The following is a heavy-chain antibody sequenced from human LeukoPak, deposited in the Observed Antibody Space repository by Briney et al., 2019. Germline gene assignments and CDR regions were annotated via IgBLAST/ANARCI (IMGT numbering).Heavy chain of an antibody. CDR3: AKNRASSGYSAMDV. Sequence: GGSLRLSCAASGFTFSSYAMSWVRQAPGKGLEWVSGISGSGGSTYYADSAKGRFTISRDNYKNTLYLQMSSLRAEDTAVYYCAKNRASSGYSAMDVWGEGTTVIVSS. V-gene: IGHV3-23*01. D-gene: IGHD3-22*01. J-gene: IGHJ6*03. CDR2: ISGSGGST. CDR1: GFTFSSYA.